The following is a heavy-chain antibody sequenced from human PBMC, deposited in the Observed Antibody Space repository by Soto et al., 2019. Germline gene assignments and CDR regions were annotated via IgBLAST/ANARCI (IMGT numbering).Heavy chain of an antibody. D-gene: IGHD1-26*01. CDR1: EFTVSNNH. V-gene: IGHV3-23*04. J-gene: IGHJ4*02. CDR3: PTHSGSYPIRDY. Sequence: EVQVVESGGGLIQPGGSLRLSCAASEFTVSNNHMNWVRQAPGKGLEWVSAISGSGGSTYYADSVKGRFTISRDNSKNTLYLQMNSLRAEDTAVYYCPTHSGSYPIRDYWGQGTLVTVSS. CDR2: ISGSGGST.